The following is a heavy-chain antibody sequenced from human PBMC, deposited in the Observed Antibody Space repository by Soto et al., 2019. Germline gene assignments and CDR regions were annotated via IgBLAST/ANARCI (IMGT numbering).Heavy chain of an antibody. J-gene: IGHJ4*02. CDR2: ISSSGSTI. Sequence: GGSVRLSCAASGFTFSSYEMNWVRQAPGKGLEWVSYISSSGSTIYYADSVKGRFTISRDNAKNSLYLQMNGLRADDTAVYYCARDSRYFDTSDYFDYWGQGTLVTVSS. V-gene: IGHV3-48*03. CDR1: GFTFSSYE. CDR3: ARDSRYFDTSDYFDY. D-gene: IGHD3-22*01.